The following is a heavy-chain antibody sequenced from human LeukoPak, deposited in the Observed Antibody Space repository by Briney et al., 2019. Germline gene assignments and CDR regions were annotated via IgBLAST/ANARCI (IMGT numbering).Heavy chain of an antibody. Sequence: GRSLRLSCAASGFTFSNYGMHWVRQAPGKGLEWVAFIRYDGSNKYYADSVKGRFTISRDNSKNTLSLQMNSLRAEDTALYYCAKDIQAAPGSYFDYWGPGTLVTVSS. CDR1: GFTFSNYG. J-gene: IGHJ4*02. CDR2: IRYDGSNK. D-gene: IGHD6-13*01. CDR3: AKDIQAAPGSYFDY. V-gene: IGHV3-30*02.